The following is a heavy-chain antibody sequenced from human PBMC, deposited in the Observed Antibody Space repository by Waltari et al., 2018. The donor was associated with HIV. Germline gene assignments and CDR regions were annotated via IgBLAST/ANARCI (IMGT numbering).Heavy chain of an antibody. D-gene: IGHD3-10*01. CDR2: INPSTGAT. V-gene: IGHV1-2*06. Sequence: QVQLVQSGAAVKQPGASVIVSCSASGYTFTAYYIHCVLQAPGQGLEWMGRINPSTGATDYAQKFQGAVTMTGDTSINTAYLQLSRLMSDHTAIYYCARGPRITMFQGVGTPFDSWGQGTLVIVSS. CDR3: ARGPRITMFQGVGTPFDS. J-gene: IGHJ4*02. CDR1: GYTFTAYY.